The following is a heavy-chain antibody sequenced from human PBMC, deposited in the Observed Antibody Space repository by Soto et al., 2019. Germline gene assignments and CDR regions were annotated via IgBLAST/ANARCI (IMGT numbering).Heavy chain of an antibody. Sequence: QVQLVQSGAEVKKPGASVKVSCKASGYTFTSYYMHWVRQAPGQGLEWMGIINPSGGSTSYAQKFQGRVTMTRDTTTSTVYMELSSLRSEDTAVYYCGRDLLGATGEPYYFGDWGQGPLVTVSS. D-gene: IGHD1-26*01. V-gene: IGHV1-46*01. J-gene: IGHJ4*02. CDR1: GYTFTSYY. CDR2: INPSGGST. CDR3: GRDLLGATGEPYYFGD.